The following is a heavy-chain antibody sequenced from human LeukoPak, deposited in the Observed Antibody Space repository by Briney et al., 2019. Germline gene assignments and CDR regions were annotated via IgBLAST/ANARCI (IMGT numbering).Heavy chain of an antibody. D-gene: IGHD6-19*01. J-gene: IGHJ4*02. CDR3: AKIGRAHSGWYYFDY. CDR1: GFTFSSYE. V-gene: IGHV3-48*03. Sequence: GGSLRLSCAASGFTFSSYEMNWVRQAPGKGLEWVSYSSSSGSTIYYADSVKGRFTISRDNAKNTLYLQMNSLRAEDTAVYYCAKIGRAHSGWYYFDYWGQGTLVTVSS. CDR2: SSSSGSTI.